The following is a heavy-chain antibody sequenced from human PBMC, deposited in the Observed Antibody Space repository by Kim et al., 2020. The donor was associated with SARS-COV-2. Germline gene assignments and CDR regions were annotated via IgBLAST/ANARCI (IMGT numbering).Heavy chain of an antibody. CDR1: GFTFSTSR. CDR2: VSPDGTFI. J-gene: IGHJ4*02. D-gene: IGHD6-19*01. V-gene: IGHV3-74*01. Sequence: GGSLRLSCAASGFTFSTSRMDWVRQAPGKGLMWVSRVSPDGTFILDADSVKGRFSISRDNARNTLSLQMNSLRVEDTAIYYCVSGGWYHFEDWGQGVMVTVSS. CDR3: VSGGWYHFED.